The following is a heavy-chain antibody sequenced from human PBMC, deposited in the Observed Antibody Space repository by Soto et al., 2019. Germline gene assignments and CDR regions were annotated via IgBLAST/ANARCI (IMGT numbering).Heavy chain of an antibody. Sequence: GGSLRLSCGTSGFISEDYAMHWVRQAPGKGLEWVSGINWIGANKGYADPLLGRFSISRDQAKKCLFLQLNYLRPEDTAISYSSQDPGRFGALWGYFKNCRQVNRITVSS. D-gene: IGHD3-16*01. CDR1: GFISEDYA. CDR2: INWIGANK. V-gene: IGHV3-9*02. J-gene: IGHJ1*01. CDR3: SQDPGRFGALWGYFKN.